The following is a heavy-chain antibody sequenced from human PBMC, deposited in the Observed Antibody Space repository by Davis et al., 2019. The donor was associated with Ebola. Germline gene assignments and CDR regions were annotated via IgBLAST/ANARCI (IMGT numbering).Heavy chain of an antibody. Sequence: ASVKVSCKASGYTFTSYYMHWVRQAPGQGLEWMEIINPSGGSTSYAQKFQGRVTMTRDTSTSTVYMELSSLRSEDTAVYYCARAGSSGWYAPDAFDIWGQGTMVTVSS. J-gene: IGHJ3*02. D-gene: IGHD6-19*01. CDR1: GYTFTSYY. CDR2: INPSGGST. V-gene: IGHV1-46*01. CDR3: ARAGSSGWYAPDAFDI.